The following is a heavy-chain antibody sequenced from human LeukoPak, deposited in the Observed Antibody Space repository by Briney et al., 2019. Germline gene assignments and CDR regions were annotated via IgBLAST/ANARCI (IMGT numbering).Heavy chain of an antibody. CDR2: IIPMLGLT. CDR3: AKDGDSSSGHCDY. J-gene: IGHJ4*02. CDR1: GGTFSNYA. V-gene: IGHV1-69*04. D-gene: IGHD6-19*01. Sequence: ASVKVSCKASGGTFSNYAISWVRQAPGQGLEWMGRIIPMLGLTDYAQKFQGRVTITADTSTRTVYMELTSLTSEDTAVYYCAKDGDSSSGHCDYWGQGTLVTVSS.